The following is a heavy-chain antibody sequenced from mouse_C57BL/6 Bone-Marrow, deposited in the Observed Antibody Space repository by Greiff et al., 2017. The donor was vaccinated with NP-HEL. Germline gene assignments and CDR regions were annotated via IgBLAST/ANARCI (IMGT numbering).Heavy chain of an antibody. CDR1: GFTFSSYT. CDR2: ISGGGGNT. CDR3: ASDDGYYE. J-gene: IGHJ2*01. Sequence: EVKLVESGGGLVKPGGSLKLSCAASGFTFSSYTMSWVRQTPEKRLEWVATISGGGGNTYYPDSVKGRFTISRDNAKNPLYLQMSSLRSEDTALYYCASDDGYYEWGQGTTLTVSS. V-gene: IGHV5-9*01. D-gene: IGHD2-3*01.